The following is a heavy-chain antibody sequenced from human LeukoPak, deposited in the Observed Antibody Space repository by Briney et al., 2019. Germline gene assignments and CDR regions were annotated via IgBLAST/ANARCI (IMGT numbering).Heavy chain of an antibody. Sequence: PGGALEISCKGSGSRFTSNWIGWVRPLPGKGLGGMGIIYPGDSDTRYSPSFQGQLTISADKSISTAYLQWSSLKASDTALYYCARQYSSSTNSFDPWGQGTLVTVSS. CDR2: IYPGDSDT. J-gene: IGHJ5*02. CDR1: GSRFTSNW. V-gene: IGHV5-51*01. D-gene: IGHD6-6*01. CDR3: ARQYSSSTNSFDP.